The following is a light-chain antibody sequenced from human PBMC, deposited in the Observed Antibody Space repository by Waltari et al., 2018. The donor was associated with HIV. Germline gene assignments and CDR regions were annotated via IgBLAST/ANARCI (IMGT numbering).Light chain of an antibody. J-gene: IGLJ2*01. CDR1: KLGDKY. V-gene: IGLV3-1*01. CDR3: QAWDSSTVV. CDR2: QDS. Sequence: YELTQPPSVSVSPGQTASITSSGDKLGDKYACWYQQKPGQSPVLVIYQDSKRPSGIPERFSGSNSGNTATLTISGTQTLDEADYYCQAWDSSTVVFGGGTKLTVL.